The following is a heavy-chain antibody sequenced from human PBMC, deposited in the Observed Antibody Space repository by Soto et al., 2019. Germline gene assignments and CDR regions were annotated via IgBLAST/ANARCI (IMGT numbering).Heavy chain of an antibody. Sequence: GGSLRLSCAASGFTFSSYAMSWVRQAPGKGLEWVSAISGSGGSTYYADSVKGRFTISRDNSKNTLYLQMNSLRAEDTAVYYCAGHDILTGYYKRFSWFDPWGQGTLVTVSS. J-gene: IGHJ5*02. CDR3: AGHDILTGYYKRFSWFDP. CDR1: GFTFSSYA. V-gene: IGHV3-23*01. CDR2: ISGSGGST. D-gene: IGHD3-9*01.